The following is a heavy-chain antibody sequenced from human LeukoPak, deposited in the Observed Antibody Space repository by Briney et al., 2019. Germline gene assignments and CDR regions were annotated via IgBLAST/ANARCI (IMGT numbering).Heavy chain of an antibody. CDR3: ARELADDSSGYYDY. J-gene: IGHJ4*02. D-gene: IGHD3-22*01. Sequence: GGSLRLSCAASGFTFSSYYMSWVRQAPGKGLEWVSVIYSGGSTYYADSVKGRFTISRDNSKNTLYLQMNSLRAEDTAVYYCARELADDSSGYYDYWGQGTLVTVSS. CDR2: IYSGGST. CDR1: GFTFSSYY. V-gene: IGHV3-53*01.